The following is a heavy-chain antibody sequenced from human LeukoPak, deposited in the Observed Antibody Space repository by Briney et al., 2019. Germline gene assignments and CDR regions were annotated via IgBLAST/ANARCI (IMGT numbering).Heavy chain of an antibody. CDR3: ARPPSRHRGLNYFDY. CDR2: INHSVST. Sequence: SETLSLACAVYGGSFSGYYWSWIRPPPGKGLEWIGEINHSVSTNYNPFLKSRVTISVDTSKNQFSLKLSSVTAADTAVYYCARPPSRHRGLNYFDYWGQGTLVTVSS. D-gene: IGHD6-13*01. J-gene: IGHJ4*02. CDR1: GGSFSGYY. V-gene: IGHV4-34*01.